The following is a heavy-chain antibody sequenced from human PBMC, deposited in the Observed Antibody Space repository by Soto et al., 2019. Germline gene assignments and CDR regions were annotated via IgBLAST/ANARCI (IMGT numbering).Heavy chain of an antibody. CDR3: ARDRDPGQWLTTNYFDY. V-gene: IGHV3-33*01. Sequence: QVQLVESGGGVVQPGRSLRLSCAASGFTFSSYGMHWVRQAPGKGLEWVAVIWYHGSNKYYADSVKGRFTISRDNYKNTLYLQMNSPRAEDTAVYYCARDRDPGQWLTTNYFDYWGQGTLVTVSS. CDR1: GFTFSSYG. J-gene: IGHJ4*02. D-gene: IGHD6-19*01. CDR2: IWYHGSNK.